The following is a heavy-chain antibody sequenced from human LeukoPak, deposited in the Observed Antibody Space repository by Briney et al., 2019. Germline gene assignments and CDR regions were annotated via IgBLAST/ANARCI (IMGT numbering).Heavy chain of an antibody. V-gene: IGHV3-21*01. D-gene: IGHD2-2*01. Sequence: RGSPRHSCAASGVTFTTYSMHCVCDALEEGRGWGSSISSSDSGYIYYADSVKGRFSIARDNAKHSLYLQMKRLRAEDTDVYDCARGNAPLPFDYWGEGTLVTVSS. J-gene: IGHJ4*02. CDR3: ARGNAPLPFDY. CDR1: GVTFTTYS. CDR2: ISSSDSGYI.